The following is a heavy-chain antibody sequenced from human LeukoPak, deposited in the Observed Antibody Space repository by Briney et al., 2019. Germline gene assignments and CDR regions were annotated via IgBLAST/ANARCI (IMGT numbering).Heavy chain of an antibody. CDR3: ARQAPLDGDFDF. Sequence: SETLSLTCTVSNGSISGGRYYWSWIRQPAGKGLEWIGRIFPSGSANYSPSLKSRVTISVDTSKNQFSLILNSVTAADKAVYYCARQAPLDGDFDFWGQGTLVTVSS. CDR2: IFPSGSA. D-gene: IGHD3/OR15-3a*01. CDR1: NGSISGGRYY. V-gene: IGHV4-61*02. J-gene: IGHJ4*02.